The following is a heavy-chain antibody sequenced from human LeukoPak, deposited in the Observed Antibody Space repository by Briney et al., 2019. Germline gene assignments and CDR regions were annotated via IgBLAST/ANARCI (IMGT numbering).Heavy chain of an antibody. J-gene: IGHJ3*02. CDR2: ISAYNGNT. V-gene: IGHV1-18*01. CDR3: AREDGCSSTSCYEAFDI. D-gene: IGHD2-2*01. CDR1: GYTFTSYG. Sequence: ASVKVSCKASGYTFTSYGISWVRQAPGQGLEWMGWISAYNGNTNYAQKLQGRVTMTTDTSTSTVYMELSSLRSEDTAVYYCAREDGCSSTSCYEAFDIWGQGTMVTVSS.